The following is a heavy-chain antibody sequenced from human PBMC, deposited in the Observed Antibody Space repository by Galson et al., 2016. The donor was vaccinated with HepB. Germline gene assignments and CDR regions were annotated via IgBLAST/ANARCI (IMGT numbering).Heavy chain of an antibody. D-gene: IGHD6-13*01. CDR1: GFTFSNYA. V-gene: IGHV3-23*01. CDR3: AKDRAAPVPFDY. J-gene: IGHJ4*02. Sequence: SLRLSCAASGFTFSNYAMSWVRQAPGKGLEWVSSISNSADATYYADSVKGRLTISRDNSKNTLYLQMNSLRAEDTAVYYCAKDRAAPVPFDYWGQGTLVTVSP. CDR2: ISNSADAT.